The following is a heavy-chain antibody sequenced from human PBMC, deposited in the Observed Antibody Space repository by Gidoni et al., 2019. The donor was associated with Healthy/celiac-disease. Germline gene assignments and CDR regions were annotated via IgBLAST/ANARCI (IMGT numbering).Heavy chain of an antibody. Sequence: EVQLVQSGAEVKKPGESLKISCKGYGSSFTSYWIGWVRQMPGKGLEWMGIIYPGDSDTRYSPSFQGQVTISADKSISTAYLQWSSLKASDTAMYYCAREKGYCSGGSCYSPDYWGQGTLVTVSS. CDR1: GSSFTSYW. CDR2: IYPGDSDT. CDR3: AREKGYCSGGSCYSPDY. V-gene: IGHV5-51*01. D-gene: IGHD2-15*01. J-gene: IGHJ4*02.